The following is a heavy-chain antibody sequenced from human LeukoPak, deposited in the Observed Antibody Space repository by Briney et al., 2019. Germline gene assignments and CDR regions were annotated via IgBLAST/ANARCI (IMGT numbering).Heavy chain of an antibody. CDR2: ISSYSGNT. Sequence: ASVKVSCKASGYTFPSYAITWVRQAPGQGLEWMGWISSYSGNTNYAQKFQGRVTMTTDTSTSTAYMELRSLRSDDTAVYYCARASGGGSLDYWGQGTLVTVSS. CDR1: GYTFPSYA. CDR3: ARASGGGSLDY. D-gene: IGHD2-15*01. V-gene: IGHV1-18*01. J-gene: IGHJ4*02.